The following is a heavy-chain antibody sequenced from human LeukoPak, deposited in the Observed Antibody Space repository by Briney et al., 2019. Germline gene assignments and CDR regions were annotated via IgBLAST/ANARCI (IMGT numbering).Heavy chain of an antibody. J-gene: IGHJ4*02. Sequence: SETLSLTCTVSGGSISSSSYYWGWIRQPPGKGLEWIGSIYYSGRTYYNPSLKSRLTISVDTSKNQFSLKLSSVTAADTAVYYCARPNYYDSSGYDNWGQGTLVTVSS. V-gene: IGHV4-39*01. CDR3: ARPNYYDSSGYDN. CDR1: GGSISSSSYY. D-gene: IGHD3-22*01. CDR2: IYYSGRT.